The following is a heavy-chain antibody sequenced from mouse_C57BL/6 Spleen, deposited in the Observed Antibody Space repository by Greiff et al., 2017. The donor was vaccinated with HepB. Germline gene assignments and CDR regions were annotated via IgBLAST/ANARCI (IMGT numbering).Heavy chain of an antibody. V-gene: IGHV5-17*01. CDR3: AREEGLLYYFDY. J-gene: IGHJ2*01. CDR1: GFTFSDYG. Sequence: EVHLVESGGGLVKPGGSLKLSCAASGFTFSDYGMHWVRQAPEKGLEWVAYISSGSSTIYYADTVKGRFTISRGNAKNTLFLQMTSLRSEDTAMYYCAREEGLLYYFDYWGQGTTLTVSS. D-gene: IGHD2-3*01. CDR2: ISSGSSTI.